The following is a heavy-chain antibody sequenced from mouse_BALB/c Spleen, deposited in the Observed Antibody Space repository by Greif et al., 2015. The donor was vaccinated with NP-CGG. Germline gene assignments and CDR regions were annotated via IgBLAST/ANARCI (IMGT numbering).Heavy chain of an antibody. CDR1: GYTFTSYW. CDR3: ATSRFAY. CDR2: IAPGSGST. V-gene: IGHV1S41*01. J-gene: IGHJ3*01. Sequence: LVKPGASVKLSCKASGYTFTSYWINWIKQRPGQGLEWIGRIAPGSGSTYYNEMFKGKATLTVDTSSSTAYIQLSSLSSEDSAAYFCATSRFAYWGQGTLVTVSA.